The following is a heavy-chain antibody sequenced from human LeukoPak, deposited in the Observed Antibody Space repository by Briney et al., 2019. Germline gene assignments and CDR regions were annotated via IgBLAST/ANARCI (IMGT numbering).Heavy chain of an antibody. CDR1: SGSIASYY. Sequence: SETLSLTCSLSSGSIASYYWTWVRQTPRKGLEWIGYIFASGTSEYNPSLKSRVTIALDMSRNQFSLKMPSVTAADTAVYFCARGWGSSRGRLDSWGQGTLVTVS. CDR3: ARGWGSSRGRLDS. D-gene: IGHD3-16*02. J-gene: IGHJ4*02. V-gene: IGHV4-59*01. CDR2: IFASGTS.